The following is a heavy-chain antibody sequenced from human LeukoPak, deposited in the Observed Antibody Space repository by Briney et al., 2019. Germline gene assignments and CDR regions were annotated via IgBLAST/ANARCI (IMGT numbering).Heavy chain of an antibody. Sequence: GGSLRLSCAAPGFTFSSYEMNWVRQAPGKGLEWVSYISSSGSTIYYADSVKGRFTISRDNAKNSLYLQMNSLRAEDTAVYYCARDYPDFDCWGQGTLVTVSS. J-gene: IGHJ4*02. V-gene: IGHV3-48*03. CDR1: GFTFSSYE. CDR3: ARDYPDFDC. CDR2: ISSSGSTI.